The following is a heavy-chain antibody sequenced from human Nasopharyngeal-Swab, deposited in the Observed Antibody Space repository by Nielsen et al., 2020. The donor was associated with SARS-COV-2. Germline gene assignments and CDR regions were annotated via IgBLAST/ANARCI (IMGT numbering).Heavy chain of an antibody. Sequence: SETLSLTCAVYGGSFSGYYWSWIRQPPGKGLEWIGEINHSGSTNYNPSLKSRVTISVDTYKNQFSLKLSSVTAADTAVYYCASGYHPERYYYYYMDVWGKGTTVTVSS. CDR1: GGSFSGYY. D-gene: IGHD1-1*01. J-gene: IGHJ6*03. CDR3: ASGYHPERYYYYYMDV. V-gene: IGHV4-34*01. CDR2: INHSGST.